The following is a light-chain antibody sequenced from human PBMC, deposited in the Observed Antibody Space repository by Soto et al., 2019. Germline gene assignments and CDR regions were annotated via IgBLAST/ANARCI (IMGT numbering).Light chain of an antibody. J-gene: IGLJ2*01. Sequence: QSALTQPASVSGSPGQSITISCTGTSSDIGAYNYVSWYQQHPGKAPKLMIYDVSNRPSGVSDRFSGSKSSNTASLTISGLQAEDEADYYCISFTSSNTGVFGGGTKLTVL. CDR3: ISFTSSNTGV. CDR1: SSDIGAYNY. V-gene: IGLV2-14*03. CDR2: DVS.